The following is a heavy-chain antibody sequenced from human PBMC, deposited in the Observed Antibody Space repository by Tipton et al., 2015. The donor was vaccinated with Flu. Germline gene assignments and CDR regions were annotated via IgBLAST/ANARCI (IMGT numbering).Heavy chain of an antibody. Sequence: SLRLSCTASGFTFSSYWMSWVRQAPGKGLEWVANIKQDGSEKYYVDSVDSVKGRFTISRDNAKNSLYRQVNSLRAEDTAVYYCARDGGTTLVTQGYLDYWGQGTLVTVSS. J-gene: IGHJ4*02. CDR2: IKQDGSEK. CDR3: ARDGGTTLVTQGYLDY. D-gene: IGHD4-23*01. CDR1: GFTFSSYW. V-gene: IGHV3-7*01.